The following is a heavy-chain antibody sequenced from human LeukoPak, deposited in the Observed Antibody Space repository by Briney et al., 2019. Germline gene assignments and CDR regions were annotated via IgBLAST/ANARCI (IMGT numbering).Heavy chain of an antibody. V-gene: IGHV3-30*18. D-gene: IGHD6-6*01. J-gene: IGHJ6*03. CDR3: AKDGHEYSSPRYYYYYYMDV. Sequence: GRSLRLSCAASGFTFSSYGMHWVRQAPGKGLEWVAVIWYGGSNKYYADSVKGRFTISRDNSKNTLYLQMNSLRAEDTAVYYCAKDGHEYSSPRYYYYYYMDVWGKGTTVTVSS. CDR2: IWYGGSNK. CDR1: GFTFSSYG.